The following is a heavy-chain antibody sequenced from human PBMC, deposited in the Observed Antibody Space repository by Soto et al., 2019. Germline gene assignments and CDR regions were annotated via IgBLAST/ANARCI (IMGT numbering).Heavy chain of an antibody. V-gene: IGHV4-39*01. Sequence: SETLSLTCTVSGGSISSSSYYWGWIRQPPGKGLEWIGSIYYSGSTYYNPSLKSRVTISVDTSKNQFSLKLSSVTAADTAVYYCARRRDSYYYYMDVWGKGTTVTVSS. CDR1: GGSISSSSYY. CDR3: ARRRDSYYYYMDV. CDR2: IYYSGST. J-gene: IGHJ6*03. D-gene: IGHD2-15*01.